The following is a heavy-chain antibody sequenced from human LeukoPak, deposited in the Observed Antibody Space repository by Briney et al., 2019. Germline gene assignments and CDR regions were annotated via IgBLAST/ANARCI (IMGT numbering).Heavy chain of an antibody. V-gene: IGHV4-61*01. CDR3: ARGRYYYDSSGYYYVEGWFDP. J-gene: IGHJ5*02. CDR2: IYYSGST. D-gene: IGHD3-22*01. Sequence: SETLSLTCAVSRYSISSSYYWSWIRQPPGKGLEWIGYIYYSGSTNYNPSLKSRVTISVDTSKNQFSLKLSSVTAADTAVYYCARGRYYYDSSGYYYVEGWFDPWGQGTLVTVSS. CDR1: RYSISSSYY.